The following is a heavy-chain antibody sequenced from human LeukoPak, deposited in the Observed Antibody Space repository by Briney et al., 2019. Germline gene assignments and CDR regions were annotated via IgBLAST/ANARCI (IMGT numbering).Heavy chain of an antibody. CDR3: ARLSTVTTSFDY. V-gene: IGHV4-59*12. CDR2: IYYSEST. D-gene: IGHD4-11*01. CDR1: GGSISSYY. Sequence: PSETLSLTCTVSGGSISSYYWSWIRQPPGKGLEWIAYIYYSESTNYNPSLKSRVTISVDTSKNQFSLKLSSVTAADTAVYYCARLSTVTTSFDYWGQGTLVTVSS. J-gene: IGHJ4*02.